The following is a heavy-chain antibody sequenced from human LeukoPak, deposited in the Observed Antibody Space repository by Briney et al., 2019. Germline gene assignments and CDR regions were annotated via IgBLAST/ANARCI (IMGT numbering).Heavy chain of an antibody. CDR1: GYSISTGYY. CDR2: IFHSGST. D-gene: IGHD1-26*01. Sequence: SETLSLTRTDSGYSISTGYYWGWIRQPPGKGLEWIGSIFHSGSTYYNPSLKSRVTISVDTSKNQFSLKLSSVTAADTAVYYGARDREWAWFDPWGQGTLVTASS. CDR3: ARDREWAWFDP. J-gene: IGHJ5*02. V-gene: IGHV4-38-2*02.